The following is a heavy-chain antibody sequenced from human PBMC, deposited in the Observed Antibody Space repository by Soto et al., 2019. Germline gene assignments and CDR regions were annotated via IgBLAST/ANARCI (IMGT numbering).Heavy chain of an antibody. J-gene: IGHJ4*02. V-gene: IGHV3-33*01. CDR3: ARDPRYYDSSGYHDY. D-gene: IGHD3-22*01. CDR2: IWYDGSNK. CDR1: GFTFSSYG. Sequence: GESLKISCAASGFTFSSYGMHWVRQAPGKGLEWVAVIWYDGSNKYYADSVKGRFTISRDNSKNTLYLQMNSLRAEDTAVYYCARDPRYYDSSGYHDYWGQGTLVTVSS.